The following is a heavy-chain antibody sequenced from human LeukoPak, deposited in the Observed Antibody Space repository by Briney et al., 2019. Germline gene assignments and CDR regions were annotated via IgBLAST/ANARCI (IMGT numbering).Heavy chain of an antibody. CDR3: ARVFIAAAGTDWFDP. CDR2: ISYDGSNK. Sequence: GRSLRLSCAASGFTFSSYAMHWVRQASGKGLEWVAVISYDGSNKYYADSVKGRFTISRDNSKNTLYLQMNSLRAEDTAVYYCARVFIAAAGTDWFDPWGQGTLVTVSS. J-gene: IGHJ5*02. V-gene: IGHV3-30*14. CDR1: GFTFSSYA. D-gene: IGHD6-13*01.